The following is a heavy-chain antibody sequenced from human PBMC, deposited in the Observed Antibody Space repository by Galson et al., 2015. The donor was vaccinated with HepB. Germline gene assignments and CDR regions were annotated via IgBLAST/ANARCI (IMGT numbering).Heavy chain of an antibody. Sequence: SETLSLTCAVYGGSFSGYYWSWIRQPPGKGLEWIGEINHSGSTNYNPSLKSRVTISVDTSKNQFSLKLSSVTAADTAVYYCARAVGATVTRPKKNWFDPWGQGTLVTVSS. CDR2: INHSGST. CDR3: ARAVGATVTRPKKNWFDP. V-gene: IGHV4-34*01. CDR1: GGSFSGYY. J-gene: IGHJ5*02. D-gene: IGHD4-11*01.